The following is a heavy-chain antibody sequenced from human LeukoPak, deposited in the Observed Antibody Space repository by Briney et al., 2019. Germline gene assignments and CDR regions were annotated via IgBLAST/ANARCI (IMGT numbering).Heavy chain of an antibody. V-gene: IGHV3-7*01. CDR1: GLTFSSSW. J-gene: IGHJ4*02. CDR2: INPDGNKK. Sequence: GGSLTLSCAVSGLTFSSSWMDWVRQAPGKGLEWVASINPDGNKKYSADSVKGRFTISRDNAENSLYLQMNSRRVEDTAFYYCARDLAYSRLDYWGQGMLVTVSS. D-gene: IGHD5-18*01. CDR3: ARDLAYSRLDY.